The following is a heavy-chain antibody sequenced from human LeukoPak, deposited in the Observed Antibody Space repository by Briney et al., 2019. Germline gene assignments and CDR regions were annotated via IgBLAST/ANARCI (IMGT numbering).Heavy chain of an antibody. J-gene: IGHJ4*02. D-gene: IGHD1-26*01. Sequence: GGSLRLSCAASGFTFSSYAMSWVRQPPGKGLEWVSAISGSGGSTYYADPVKGRFTISRDNSKNTLYLQMKSLRAEDTAVYYCAKDRWELPGYFDYWGQGTLVTVSS. CDR3: AKDRWELPGYFDY. V-gene: IGHV3-23*01. CDR2: ISGSGGST. CDR1: GFTFSSYA.